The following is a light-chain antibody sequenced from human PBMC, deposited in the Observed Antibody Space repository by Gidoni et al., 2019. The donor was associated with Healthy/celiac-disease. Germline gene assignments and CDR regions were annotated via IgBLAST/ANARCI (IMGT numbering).Light chain of an antibody. J-gene: IGKJ5*01. Sequence: DIQMTQSPSSLSASVGDRVTITCQASQDISNYLNWYQQKPGKAPKLLIYDASNLETGVPSRFSGGGSGTDFTFTISSLQPEDIATYYCQQYDNLPSITFGQGTRLEIK. CDR2: DAS. V-gene: IGKV1-33*01. CDR3: QQYDNLPSIT. CDR1: QDISNY.